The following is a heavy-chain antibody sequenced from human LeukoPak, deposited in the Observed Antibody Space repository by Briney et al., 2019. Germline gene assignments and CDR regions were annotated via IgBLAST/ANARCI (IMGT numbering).Heavy chain of an antibody. J-gene: IGHJ4*02. V-gene: IGHV5-51*01. Sequence: GESLKISCKGSGYSFTSYWIGWVRPMPGKGLEWMGIIYPGDSDTRYSPSFQGQVTISADKSISTAYLQWSSLKASDTAMYYCARRRGQAYYYDSSGYYEIDYWGQGTLVTVSS. CDR2: IYPGDSDT. CDR1: GYSFTSYW. D-gene: IGHD3-22*01. CDR3: ARRRGQAYYYDSSGYYEIDY.